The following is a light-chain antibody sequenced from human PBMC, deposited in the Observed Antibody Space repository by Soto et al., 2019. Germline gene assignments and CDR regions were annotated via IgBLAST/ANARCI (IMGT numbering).Light chain of an antibody. CDR2: GVS. V-gene: IGKV3-15*01. Sequence: EIVMTQSPATLSVSPGERVTLSCRASQSLGRGLAWYQQKPGQAPRLLIYGVSTRGITIPARFSGGGSGSQFSLTITTLQSEDFAVYYCQRYNTWPYTFGQGTRLEI. J-gene: IGKJ2*01. CDR3: QRYNTWPYT. CDR1: QSLGRG.